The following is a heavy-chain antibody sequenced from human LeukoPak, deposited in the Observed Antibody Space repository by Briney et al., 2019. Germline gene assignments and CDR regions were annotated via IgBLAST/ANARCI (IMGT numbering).Heavy chain of an antibody. D-gene: IGHD1-26*01. CDR1: GYTFISYG. CDR3: ARSLVGAPFDY. CDR2: INPSGGST. Sequence: ASAKVSCKASGYTFISYGISRVRQAPGQGLEWMGIINPSGGSTSYAQKFQGRVTMTRDTSTSTVYMELSSLRSEDTAVYYCARSLVGAPFDYWGQGTLVTVSS. V-gene: IGHV1-46*01. J-gene: IGHJ4*02.